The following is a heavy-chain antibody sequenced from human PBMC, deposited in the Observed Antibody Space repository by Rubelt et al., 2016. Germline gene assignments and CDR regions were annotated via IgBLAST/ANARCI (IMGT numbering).Heavy chain of an antibody. CDR2: INTGNGNP. J-gene: IGHJ5*02. CDR1: GYTFTSYA. V-gene: IGHV7-4-1*02. D-gene: IGHD6-13*01. CDR3: TRDQAAVYNWVDP. Sequence: QVQLVQSGSEVKMPGASVTVSCKASGYTFTSYAINWVRQAPGQGPEWMGWINTGNGNPTYAQGFTGRFVFSLDNSVSTVYLQISSLKAEDTAVYYCTRDQAAVYNWVDPWGQGTLVTVSS.